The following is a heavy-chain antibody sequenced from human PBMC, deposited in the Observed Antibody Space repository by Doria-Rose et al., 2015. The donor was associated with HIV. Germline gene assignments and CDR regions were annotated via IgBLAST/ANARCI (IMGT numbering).Heavy chain of an antibody. D-gene: IGHD6-13*01. J-gene: IGHJ4*02. CDR2: NFSDDER. CDR3: ARIKSSRWYHKYYFDF. V-gene: IGHV2-26*01. Sequence: SGPVLVKPTGTLTLTCTVSGVSLSSPGMGVSWIRQPPGKALEWLANNFSDDERSYKTSLKSRLTISRSTSKSQVVLTMTDMDPVDTATYYCARIKSSRWYHKYYFDFWGQGTLVIVSA. CDR1: GVSLSSPGMG.